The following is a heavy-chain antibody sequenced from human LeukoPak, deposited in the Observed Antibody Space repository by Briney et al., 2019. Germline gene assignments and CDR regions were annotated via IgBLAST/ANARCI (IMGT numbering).Heavy chain of an antibody. V-gene: IGHV1-18*01. J-gene: IGHJ4*02. D-gene: IGHD3-10*01. Sequence: ASVKVSCKASGYTFTSYGISGVGQAPGQGGEGMGWISAYNANTNYAQKLQGRVTMTTDTSTSTAHMELRSLRSDDTAVYYCARFDSLGRFGDLDYWGQGTLVTVSS. CDR3: ARFDSLGRFGDLDY. CDR1: GYTFTSYG. CDR2: ISAYNANT.